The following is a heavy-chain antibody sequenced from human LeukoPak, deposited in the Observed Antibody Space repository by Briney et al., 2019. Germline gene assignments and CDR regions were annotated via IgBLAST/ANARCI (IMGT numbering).Heavy chain of an antibody. CDR3: ARGQHGGTFGGVIVHVSGFDY. V-gene: IGHV4-39*07. CDR2: IYYSGST. J-gene: IGHJ4*02. CDR1: GGSISSSSYY. D-gene: IGHD3-16*02. Sequence: SETLSLTCTVSGGSISSSSYYWGWIRQPPGKGLEWIGSIYYSGSTYYNPSLKSRVTISVDTSKNQFSLKLSSVTAADTAVYYCARGQHGGTFGGVIVHVSGFDYWGQGALVTVSS.